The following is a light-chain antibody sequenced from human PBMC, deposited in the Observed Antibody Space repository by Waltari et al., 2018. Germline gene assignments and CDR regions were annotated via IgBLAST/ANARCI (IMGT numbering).Light chain of an antibody. CDR2: DAS. CDR1: QSVSNY. J-gene: IGKJ4*01. Sequence: IALTLSPATLSFSPGETATLSCRSSQSVSNYLAWYQQKPGQAPMLLIYDASNRATGIPARFSGSGSGTDFTLTISSLEHEDFAVYYCQQRSNLLTFGGGTKVEIK. CDR3: QQRSNLLT. V-gene: IGKV3-11*01.